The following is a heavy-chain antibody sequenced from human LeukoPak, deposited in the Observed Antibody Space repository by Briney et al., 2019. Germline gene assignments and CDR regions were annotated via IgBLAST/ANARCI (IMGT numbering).Heavy chain of an antibody. V-gene: IGHV3-74*01. CDR3: GRGGVPGAMDV. CDR2: IFSDGSMT. J-gene: IGHJ6*02. D-gene: IGHD3-10*01. CDR1: GFTFSSYW. Sequence: QNGGSLRLSCAASGFTFSSYWMFWARQGPGKGLVWVSQIFSDGSMTNYADSVKGRFTISRDNAKNTLYLQMNSLRVEDTAVYYCGRGGVPGAMDVWGQGTTVTVAS.